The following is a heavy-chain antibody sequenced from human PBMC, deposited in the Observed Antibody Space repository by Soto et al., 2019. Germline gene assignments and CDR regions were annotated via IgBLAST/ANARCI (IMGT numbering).Heavy chain of an antibody. Sequence: QVQLVQSGAEVKKPGSSVKVSCKASGGTFSSYAISWVRQAPGQGLEWMGGIIPISGTANYAQKFQGRVTITADESTSTAYMELSSLRPEATAVYYCARSQGSSTSLEIYYYYYYGMDVWGQGTTVTVSS. V-gene: IGHV1-69*01. J-gene: IGHJ6*02. D-gene: IGHD2-2*01. CDR1: GGTFSSYA. CDR3: ARSQGSSTSLEIYYYYYYGMDV. CDR2: IIPISGTA.